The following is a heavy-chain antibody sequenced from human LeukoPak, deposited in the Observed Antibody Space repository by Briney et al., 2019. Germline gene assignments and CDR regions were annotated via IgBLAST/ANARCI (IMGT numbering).Heavy chain of an antibody. CDR3: ATFVVVTAIFDY. CDR2: INHSGST. V-gene: IGHV4-34*01. J-gene: IGHJ4*02. Sequence: SETLSLTCAVYGGSFSGYYWSWIRQPPGKGLEWIGEINHSGSTNCNPSLKSRVTISVDTSKNQFSLKLSSVTAADTAVYYCATFVVVTAIFDYWGQGTLVTVSS. D-gene: IGHD2-21*02. CDR1: GGSFSGYY.